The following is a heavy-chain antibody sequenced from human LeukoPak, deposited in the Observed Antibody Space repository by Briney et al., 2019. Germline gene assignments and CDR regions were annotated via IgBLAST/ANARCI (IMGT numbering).Heavy chain of an antibody. Sequence: PGGSLGLSCAASGFTFSNDWMSWVRQAPGKGLEWVANIKQDGSEKYYVDSVKGRFTISRDNAKNSLYLQMNSLRAEDTAVYYCARESGWYYFDYWGQGTLVTVSS. J-gene: IGHJ4*02. CDR1: GFTFSNDW. CDR2: IKQDGSEK. D-gene: IGHD6-19*01. V-gene: IGHV3-7*01. CDR3: ARESGWYYFDY.